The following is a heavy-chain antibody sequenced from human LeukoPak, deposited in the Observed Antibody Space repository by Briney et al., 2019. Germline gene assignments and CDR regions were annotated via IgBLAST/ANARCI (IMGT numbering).Heavy chain of an antibody. CDR2: INWNAEYI. V-gene: IGHV3-20*04. CDR3: ARDRMGATGNFDY. J-gene: IGHJ4*02. D-gene: IGHD1-26*01. CDR1: GYSFDDNA. Sequence: PGGSLRLSCAASGYSFDDNALSWVRQAPGKGLEWVSTINWNAEYITYADSVRGRFTIPRDHAKNSVYLQMDSLRVEDTALYYCARDRMGATGNFDYWGQGTLVTVSS.